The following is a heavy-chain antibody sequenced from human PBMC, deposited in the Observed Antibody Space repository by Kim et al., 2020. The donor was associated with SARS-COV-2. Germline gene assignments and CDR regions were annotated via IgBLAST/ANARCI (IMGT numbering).Heavy chain of an antibody. CDR3: TREPGDYYDSSFPFDY. Sequence: SVKGRFTISRDDSKSIAYLQMNSLKTEDTAVYYCTREPGDYYDSSFPFDYWGQGTLVTVSS. D-gene: IGHD3-22*01. J-gene: IGHJ4*02. V-gene: IGHV3-49*02.